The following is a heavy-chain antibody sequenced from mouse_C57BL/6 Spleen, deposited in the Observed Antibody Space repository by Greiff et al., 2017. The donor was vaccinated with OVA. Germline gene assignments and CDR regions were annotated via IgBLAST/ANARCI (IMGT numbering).Heavy chain of an antibody. Sequence: EVKLMESGGGLVQPGGSLSLSCAASGFTFTDYYMSWVRQPPGKALEWLGFIRNKANGYTTEYSASVKGRFTISRDNSQSILYLQMNALRAEDSATYYCARYMGECYYDYYAMDYWGQGTSVTVSS. CDR1: GFTFTDYY. D-gene: IGHD1-1*01. J-gene: IGHJ4*01. CDR2: IRNKANGYTT. V-gene: IGHV7-3*01. CDR3: ARYMGECYYDYYAMDY.